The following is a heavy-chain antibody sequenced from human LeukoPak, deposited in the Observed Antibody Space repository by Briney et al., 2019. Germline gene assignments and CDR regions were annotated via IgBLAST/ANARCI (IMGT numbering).Heavy chain of an antibody. CDR3: AKDWSPLYYYDSSGLDAFDT. Sequence: QTGGSLRLSCAASGFTFSSYAMSWVRQAPGKGLEWVSAISGSGGSTYYADSVKGRFTISRDNSKNTLYLQMNSLRAEDTAVYYCAKDWSPLYYYDSSGLDAFDTWGQGTMVTVSS. J-gene: IGHJ3*02. CDR2: ISGSGGST. V-gene: IGHV3-23*01. D-gene: IGHD3-22*01. CDR1: GFTFSSYA.